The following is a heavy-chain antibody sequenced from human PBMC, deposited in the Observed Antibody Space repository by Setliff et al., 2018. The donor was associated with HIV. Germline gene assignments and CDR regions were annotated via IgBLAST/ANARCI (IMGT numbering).Heavy chain of an antibody. CDR2: IRYDGSNK. D-gene: IGHD3-16*02. V-gene: IGHV3-30*02. CDR3: AKDQYDYVWGSYLTCDY. Sequence: GGSLRLSCAASGFTFSSYGMHWVRQAPGKGLEWVAVIRYDGSNKYYADSVKGRFTISRDNSKNTLYLQMNSLRAEDTAVYYCAKDQYDYVWGSYLTCDYWGQGTLVTVSS. J-gene: IGHJ4*02. CDR1: GFTFSSYG.